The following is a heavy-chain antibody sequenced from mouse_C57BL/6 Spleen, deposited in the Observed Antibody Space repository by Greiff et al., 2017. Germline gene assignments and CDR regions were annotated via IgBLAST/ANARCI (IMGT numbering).Heavy chain of an antibody. D-gene: IGHD1-1*01. V-gene: IGHV5-9*01. J-gene: IGHJ1*03. CDR3: ARPDYYGSSYVSYFDV. CDR1: GFTFSSYT. CDR2: ISGGGGNT. Sequence: DVQLVESGGGLVKPGGSLKLSCAASGFTFSSYTMSWVRQTPEKRLEWVATISGGGGNTYYPDSVKGRFTISRDNAKNTLYLQMSSLRSEDTALYYCARPDYYGSSYVSYFDVWGTGTTVTVSS.